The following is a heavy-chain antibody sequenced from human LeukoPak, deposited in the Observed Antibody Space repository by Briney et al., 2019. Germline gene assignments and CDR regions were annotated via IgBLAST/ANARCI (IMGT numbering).Heavy chain of an antibody. Sequence: SETLSLTCAVYGGSFSGYYWCWIRQPPGKGLEWIGEINHSGSTNYNPSLKSRVTISVDTSKNQFSLKLSSVTAADTAVYYCARERTAADFDYWGQGTLVTVSS. J-gene: IGHJ4*02. CDR1: GGSFSGYY. CDR3: ARERTAADFDY. V-gene: IGHV4-34*01. D-gene: IGHD6-13*01. CDR2: INHSGST.